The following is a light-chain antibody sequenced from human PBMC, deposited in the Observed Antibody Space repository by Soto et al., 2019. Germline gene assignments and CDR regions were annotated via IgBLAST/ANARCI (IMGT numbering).Light chain of an antibody. V-gene: IGLV2-14*01. CDR2: NVS. J-gene: IGLJ1*01. CDR1: SSDVGGYNS. CDR3: SSYTSSSTYV. Sequence: SLLTQPASLSGSPGQSITISCPGTSSDVGGYNSVSWYQQHPGKAPKLMIYNVSNRPLGVSNRFSGSKSGNTASLTISGLQAEDEADYYCSSYTSSSTYVFGTGTKVTVL.